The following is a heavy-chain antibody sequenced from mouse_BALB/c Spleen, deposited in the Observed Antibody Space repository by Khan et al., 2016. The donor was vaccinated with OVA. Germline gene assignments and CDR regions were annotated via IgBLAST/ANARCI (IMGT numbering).Heavy chain of an antibody. Sequence: VQLQQSGAELVKPGASVKLSCTASGFNIKDTYMHWVKQRPEQGLEWIGRIDPANGNTKYDPKFQGKATITADTSSNTAYLQLSSLTSEDTAVYYWAREGNYYAPFAYWGQGTLVTVSA. CDR2: IDPANGNT. D-gene: IGHD2-1*01. CDR3: AREGNYYAPFAY. CDR1: GFNIKDTY. J-gene: IGHJ3*01. V-gene: IGHV14-3*02.